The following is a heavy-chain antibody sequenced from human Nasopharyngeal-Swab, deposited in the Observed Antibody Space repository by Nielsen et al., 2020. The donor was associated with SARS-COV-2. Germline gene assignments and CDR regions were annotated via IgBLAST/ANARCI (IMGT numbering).Heavy chain of an antibody. Sequence: WIRQPPGKGLEWVSLISGDGGSTYYADSVKGRFTISRANSKNSLYLQMNSLRTEDTALYYCAKDRGLALDYWGQGTLVTVSS. CDR3: AKDRGLALDY. V-gene: IGHV3-43*02. D-gene: IGHD3-16*01. J-gene: IGHJ4*02. CDR2: ISGDGGST.